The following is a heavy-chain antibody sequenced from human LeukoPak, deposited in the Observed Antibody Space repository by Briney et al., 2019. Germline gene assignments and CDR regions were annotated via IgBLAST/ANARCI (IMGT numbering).Heavy chain of an antibody. CDR3: ARVGSSYDSSGYYYYYFDY. J-gene: IGHJ4*02. CDR2: MYYSGST. V-gene: IGHV4-39*07. D-gene: IGHD3-22*01. CDR1: GGSISSSGYY. Sequence: SETLSLTCTVSGGSISSSGYYWGWIRQPPGKGLEWIGSMYYSGSTYYNPSLKSRVTISVDTSKNQFSLKLTSVTAADTAVYYCARVGSSYDSSGYYYYYFDYWGQGTLVTVSS.